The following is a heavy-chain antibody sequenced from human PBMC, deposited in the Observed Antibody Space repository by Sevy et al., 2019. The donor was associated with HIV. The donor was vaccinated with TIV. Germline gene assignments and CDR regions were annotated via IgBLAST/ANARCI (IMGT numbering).Heavy chain of an antibody. CDR1: GFTFGSYW. D-gene: IGHD6-6*01. J-gene: IGHJ4*02. CDR3: ARLYSSSSGRGLDN. CDR2: IKEDGSGR. V-gene: IGHV3-7*01. Sequence: GGSLRLSCAASGFTFGSYWMTWVRQAPGKGLEWVANIKEDGSGRFYVDSVRGRFTVSRDNAKTTLYLQMKNLRGEDTALYYCARLYSSSSGRGLDNWGQGALVTVSS.